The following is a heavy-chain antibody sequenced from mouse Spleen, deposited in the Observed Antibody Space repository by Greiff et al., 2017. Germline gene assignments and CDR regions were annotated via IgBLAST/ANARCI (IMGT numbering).Heavy chain of an antibody. V-gene: IGHV2-2*01. CDR3: ARTPLDYDGGAWFAY. D-gene: IGHD2-4*01. Sequence: VKLVESGPGLVQPSQSLSITCTVSGFSLTSYGVHWVRQSPGKGLEWLGVIWSGGSTDYNAAFISRLSISKDNSKSQVFFKMNSLQADDTAIYYCARTPLDYDGGAWFAYWGQGTLVTVSA. CDR1: GFSLTSYG. CDR2: IWSGGST. J-gene: IGHJ3*01.